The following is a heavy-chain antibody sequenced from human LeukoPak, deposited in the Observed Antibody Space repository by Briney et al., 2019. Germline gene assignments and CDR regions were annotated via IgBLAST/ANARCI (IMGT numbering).Heavy chain of an antibody. CDR1: GFTFSSYW. CDR3: ARVPGGNSYYYYMDV. V-gene: IGHV3-74*01. CDR2: INSDGSST. J-gene: IGHJ6*03. Sequence: GGSLRLSCAASGFTFSSYWMHWVRQAPGKGLVWVSRINSDGSSTSHADSVKGRFTISRDNAKNTLYLQMNSLRAEDTAVYYCARVPGGNSYYYYMDVWGKGTTVTVSS. D-gene: IGHD2-15*01.